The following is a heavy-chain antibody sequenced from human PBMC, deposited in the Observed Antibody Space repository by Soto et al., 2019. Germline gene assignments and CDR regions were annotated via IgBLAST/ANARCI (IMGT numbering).Heavy chain of an antibody. J-gene: IGHJ5*02. CDR3: ARVPFRITIFGVVIIRPNWFDP. CDR1: GGSISSGDYY. CDR2: IYYSGST. Sequence: SETLSLTCTVSGGSISSGDYYWSWIRQPPGKGLEWIGYIYYSGSTHYNPSLKSRVTISVDTSKNQFSLKLSSVTAADTAVYYCARVPFRITIFGVVIIRPNWFDPWGQGTLVTVSS. V-gene: IGHV4-30-4*01. D-gene: IGHD3-3*01.